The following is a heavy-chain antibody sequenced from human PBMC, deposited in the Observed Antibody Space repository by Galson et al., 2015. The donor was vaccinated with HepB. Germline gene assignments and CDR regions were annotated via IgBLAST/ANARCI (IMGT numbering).Heavy chain of an antibody. J-gene: IGHJ4*02. V-gene: IGHV3-7*03. Sequence: SLRLSCAASGFTFSSYWMSWVRQAPGKGLEWVANIKQDGSEKYYVDSVKGRFTISRDNAKNSLYLQMNSLRAEDTAVYYCARVIVVVPAAILYFDYWGQGTLVTVSS. D-gene: IGHD2-2*02. CDR1: GFTFSSYW. CDR2: IKQDGSEK. CDR3: ARVIVVVPAAILYFDY.